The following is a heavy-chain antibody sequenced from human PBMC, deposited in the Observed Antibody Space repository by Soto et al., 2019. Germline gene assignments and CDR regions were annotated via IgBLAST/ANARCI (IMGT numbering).Heavy chain of an antibody. J-gene: IGHJ4*02. CDR1: GFSFSTNS. CDR2: ISGSSNYI. Sequence: EVQLVESGGGLVKPGGSLRLSCAASGFSFSTNSMNWVRQAPGKGLEWVSSISGSSNYIFYADSVKGRFTISRDNAESSLYLQMNSLRAEDTAVYYCARCGLQYCSKTSGFDYWGQGTLVTVSS. D-gene: IGHD2-2*01. V-gene: IGHV3-21*01. CDR3: ARCGLQYCSKTSGFDY.